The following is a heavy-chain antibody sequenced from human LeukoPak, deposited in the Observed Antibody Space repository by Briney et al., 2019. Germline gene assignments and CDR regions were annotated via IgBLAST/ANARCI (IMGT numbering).Heavy chain of an antibody. D-gene: IGHD6-19*01. CDR2: ISDYNGNT. V-gene: IGHV1-18*01. CDR1: GYTFTSYG. Sequence: ASVKVSCKASGYTFTSYGINWLRQAPGQGLEWMGWISDYNGNTKYAQKFQGRVTMTTDTSTSTANMELRSLRSDDTAVYYCARELRPIFLETVAGRRGNWFDPWSQGTLVTVSS. CDR3: ARELRPIFLETVAGRRGNWFDP. J-gene: IGHJ5*02.